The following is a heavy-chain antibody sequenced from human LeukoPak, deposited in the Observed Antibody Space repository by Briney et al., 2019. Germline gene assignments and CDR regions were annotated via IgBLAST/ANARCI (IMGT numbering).Heavy chain of an antibody. CDR1: GCSISSGYY. CDR3: ARVGESGFRAFDI. CDR2: IYHSGST. D-gene: IGHD3-10*01. J-gene: IGHJ3*02. V-gene: IGHV4-38-2*02. Sequence: SETLSLTCTVSGCSISSGYYWGWIRQPPGKGLEWIGSIYHSGSTYYNPSLKSRVTISVDTSKNQFSLKLSSVTAADTAVYYCARVGESGFRAFDIWGQGTMVTVSS.